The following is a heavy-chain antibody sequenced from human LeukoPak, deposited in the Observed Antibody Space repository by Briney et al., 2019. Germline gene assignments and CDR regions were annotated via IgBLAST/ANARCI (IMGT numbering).Heavy chain of an antibody. J-gene: IGHJ6*02. V-gene: IGHV3-21*01. Sequence: GGSLRLSCAASGFTFSSYAMSWVRQAPGKGLEWVSSISSSSSYIYYADSVKGRFTISRDNAKNSLYLQMNSLRAEDTAVYYCARDTEPYYYDSSGYYLSDGMDVWGQGTTVTVSS. CDR3: ARDTEPYYYDSSGYYLSDGMDV. CDR2: ISSSSSYI. CDR1: GFTFSSYA. D-gene: IGHD3-22*01.